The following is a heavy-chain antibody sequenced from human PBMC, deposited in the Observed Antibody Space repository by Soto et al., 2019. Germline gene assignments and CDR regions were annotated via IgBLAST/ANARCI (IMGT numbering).Heavy chain of an antibody. V-gene: IGHV3-21*01. CDR3: ARDTSDTIQLWLKGYFQH. J-gene: IGHJ1*01. D-gene: IGHD5-18*01. CDR2: ISSSSSYI. Sequence: EVQLVESGGGLVKPGGSLRLSCAASGFTFSSYSMNWVRQAPGKGLEWVSSISSSSSYIYYADSVKGRFTISRDNAKNSLYLQMNSLRAEDTAVYYCARDTSDTIQLWLKGYFQHWGQGTLVTVSS. CDR1: GFTFSSYS.